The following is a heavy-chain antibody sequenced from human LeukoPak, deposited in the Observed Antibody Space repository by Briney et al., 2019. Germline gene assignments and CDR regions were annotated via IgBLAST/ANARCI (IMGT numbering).Heavy chain of an antibody. CDR3: ARRLEGYYGSGSYYVPSSNYYYYGMDV. J-gene: IGHJ6*02. D-gene: IGHD3-10*01. CDR2: ITSSSSFI. Sequence: PGGSLRLSCAASGFTFSSHSMNSVRQTPGKGLERVSSITSSSSFISYADSVKDQFTNHRHNANNSLYLQMNSLRAEDTAVYYCARRLEGYYGSGSYYVPSSNYYYYGMDVWGQGTTVTVSS. CDR1: GFTFSSHS. V-gene: IGHV3-21*01.